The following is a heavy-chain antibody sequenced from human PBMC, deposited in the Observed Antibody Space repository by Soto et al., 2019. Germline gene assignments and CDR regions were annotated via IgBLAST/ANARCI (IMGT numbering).Heavy chain of an antibody. CDR1: GYTFTGYY. D-gene: IGHD2-2*01. J-gene: IGHJ6*02. CDR3: ARREYCSSTSCYAGDYGMDV. CDR2: INPNSGGT. V-gene: IGHV1-2*04. Sequence: ASVKVSCKASGYTFTGYYMHWVRQAPGQGLEWMGWINPNSGGTNYEQKFQGWVTMTRDTSISTAYMELSRLRSDDTAVYYCARREYCSSTSCYAGDYGMDVWGQGTTVTVSS.